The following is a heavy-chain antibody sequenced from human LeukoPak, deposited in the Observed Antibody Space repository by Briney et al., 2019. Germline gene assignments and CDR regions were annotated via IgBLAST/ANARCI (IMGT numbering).Heavy chain of an antibody. V-gene: IGHV3-20*04. CDR3: ARDLSSSWYSLAY. CDR2: INWDGEAT. J-gene: IGHJ4*02. Sequence: QTGGSLRLSCAASGVTIADHGMSWVRQAPGKGLEWVSGINWDGEATCYADSVKGRFTISRDNAKKSLYLEMNSLRDDDTALYYCARDLSSSWYSLAYWGQGTLVTVSS. D-gene: IGHD6-13*01. CDR1: GVTIADHG.